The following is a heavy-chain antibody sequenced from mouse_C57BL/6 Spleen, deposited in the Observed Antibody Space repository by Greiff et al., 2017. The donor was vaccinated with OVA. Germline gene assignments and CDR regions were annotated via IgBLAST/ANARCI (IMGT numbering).Heavy chain of an antibody. Sequence: QVQLKQSGAELVKPGASVKLSCKASGYTFTSYWMHWVKQRPGQGLEWIGMIHPYSGSTHYNERFKNKAALTLDKSSSTAYMQVSSLTSEDSSVYYCARSGPNWDYWGQGTTLTVSS. CDR1: GYTFTSYW. D-gene: IGHD4-1*01. CDR2: IHPYSGST. V-gene: IGHV1-64*01. CDR3: ARSGPNWDY. J-gene: IGHJ2*01.